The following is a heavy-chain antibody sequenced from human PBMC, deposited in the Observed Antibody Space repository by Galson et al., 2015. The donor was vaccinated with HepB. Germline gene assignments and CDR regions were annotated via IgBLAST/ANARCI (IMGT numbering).Heavy chain of an antibody. J-gene: IGHJ6*02. CDR2: IKSKTDGGTT. V-gene: IGHV3-15*01. CDR1: GFTFSSYG. Sequence: SLRLSCAASGFTFSSYGMHWVRQAPGKGLEWVGRIKSKTDGGTTDYAAPVKGRFTISRDDSKNTLYLQMNSLKTEDTAVYYCTTGRILGFGVVIYSNDVDVWGQGTTVTVSS. CDR3: TTGRILGFGVVIYSNDVDV. D-gene: IGHD3-3*01.